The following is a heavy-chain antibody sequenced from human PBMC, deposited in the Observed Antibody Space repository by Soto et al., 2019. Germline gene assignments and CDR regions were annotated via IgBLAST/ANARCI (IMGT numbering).Heavy chain of an antibody. CDR1: GGSISSGDYY. CDR3: ARSIAAAAYLPHDAFDI. V-gene: IGHV4-30-4*01. CDR2: IYYSGST. Sequence: SETLSLTCTVSGGSISSGDYYWSWIRQPPGKGLEWIGYIYYSGSTYYNPSLKSRVTISVDTSKNQFSLKLSSVTAADTAVYYCARSIAAAAYLPHDAFDIWGQGTMVTVSS. D-gene: IGHD6-13*01. J-gene: IGHJ3*02.